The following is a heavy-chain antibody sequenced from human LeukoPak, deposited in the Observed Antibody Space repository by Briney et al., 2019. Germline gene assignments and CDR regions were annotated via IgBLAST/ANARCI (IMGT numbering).Heavy chain of an antibody. CDR2: MNPNSGNT. CDR3: ARRPKVRGVTRFYWFDP. D-gene: IGHD3-10*01. V-gene: IGHV1-8*01. CDR1: GYTFTSYD. Sequence: ASVKVSCKASGYTFTSYDINWVRQATGQGLEWMGWMNPNSGNTGYAQKFQGRVTMTRNTSISTAYMELSSLRSEDTAVYYCARRPKVRGVTRFYWFDPWGQGTLVTVSS. J-gene: IGHJ5*02.